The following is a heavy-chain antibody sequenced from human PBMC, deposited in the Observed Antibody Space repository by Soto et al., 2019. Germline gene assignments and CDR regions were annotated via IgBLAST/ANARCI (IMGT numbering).Heavy chain of an antibody. J-gene: IGHJ4*02. V-gene: IGHV3-7*01. CDR1: GFSLSSYW. CDR3: ARLSTSAGRRDLAC. CDR2: MNQDGSES. Sequence: EVQLVESGGGLVQPGGSLRLSCAASGFSLSSYWMSWVRQAPGKGLEWVANMNQDGSESDYVDSVKGRFTFTRDNAKNSLYLQMNSLRAEDTAVYYCARLSTSAGRRDLACWGQGTLVTVSS.